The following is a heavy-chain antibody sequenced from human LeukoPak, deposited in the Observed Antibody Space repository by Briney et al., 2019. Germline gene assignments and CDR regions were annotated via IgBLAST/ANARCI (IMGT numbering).Heavy chain of an antibody. CDR2: INEDGSVK. V-gene: IGHV3-7*01. Sequence: PGGSLRLSCEASGFAFSRFYISWVRQAPGKGLEGVANINEDGSVKDYVDSVKGRFTISRDNVKTSVYLQMNSLRGEDTAVYYCVPQCGRPIWGQGTKLTVSS. CDR3: VPQCGRPI. D-gene: IGHD6-19*01. J-gene: IGHJ3*02. CDR1: GFAFSRFY.